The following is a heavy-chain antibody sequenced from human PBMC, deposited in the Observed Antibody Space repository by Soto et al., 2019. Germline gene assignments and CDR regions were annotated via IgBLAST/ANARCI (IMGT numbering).Heavy chain of an antibody. J-gene: IGHJ4*02. Sequence: EVQLLESGGGLVQPGGSLRLSCAASGFTFSSYAMSWVRQAPGKGLEWVSAISGSGGSTYYADSVKGRFTISRDNSKTTLYLQMNSLRAEDTAVYYCAKDIAVAGTRHDYWGQGTLVTVSS. CDR3: AKDIAVAGTRHDY. V-gene: IGHV3-23*01. CDR2: ISGSGGST. D-gene: IGHD6-19*01. CDR1: GFTFSSYA.